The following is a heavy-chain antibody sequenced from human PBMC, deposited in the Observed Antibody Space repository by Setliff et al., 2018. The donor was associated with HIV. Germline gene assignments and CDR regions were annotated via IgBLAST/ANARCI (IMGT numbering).Heavy chain of an antibody. Sequence: PSETLSLTCAVYVESFSGFYWSWIRQPPGKGLAWIGEINHSGSTNYNPSLKSRVTISVDTSKNQFSLKLSFVTAADTAVYYCARGWFGGYYFDYWGQGTLVTVSS. CDR1: VESFSGFY. V-gene: IGHV4-34*01. CDR3: ARGWFGGYYFDY. J-gene: IGHJ4*02. CDR2: INHSGST. D-gene: IGHD3-10*01.